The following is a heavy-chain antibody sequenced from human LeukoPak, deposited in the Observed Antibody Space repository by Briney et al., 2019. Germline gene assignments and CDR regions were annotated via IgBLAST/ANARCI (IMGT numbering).Heavy chain of an antibody. D-gene: IGHD1-7*01. CDR2: INSDGSST. CDR1: GFTFSSYW. J-gene: IGHJ4*02. V-gene: IGHV3-74*01. CDR3: PRDCLTINWNYAYCFDY. Sequence: GGSLRLSCAASGFTFSSYWMHWVRQAPGKGLVWVSRINSDGSSTSYADSVKGRFTISRDNAKNTLYLQMNSLRAEDTAVYYCPRDCLTINWNYAYCFDYWGQGTLVTVSS.